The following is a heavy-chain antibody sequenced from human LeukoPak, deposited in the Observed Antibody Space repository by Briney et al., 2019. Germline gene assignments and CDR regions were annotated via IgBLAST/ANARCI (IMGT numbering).Heavy chain of an antibody. D-gene: IGHD3-22*01. CDR2: VDYRGGT. CDR3: AREVATSYYDRGAYYRQTEAFDF. J-gene: IGHJ3*01. CDR1: GASVYSDSSY. V-gene: IGHV4-61*01. Sequence: SETLSLTCSVSGASVYSDSSYWTWIRQAPGKGLEWIGYVDYRGGTKYNASLKSRVTISLETSKNQFSLNLNSVIAADTAVYYCAREVATSYYDRGAYYRQTEAFDFWGQGKMVTVSS.